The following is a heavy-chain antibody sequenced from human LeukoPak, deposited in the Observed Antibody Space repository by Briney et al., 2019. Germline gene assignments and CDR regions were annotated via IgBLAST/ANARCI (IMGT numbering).Heavy chain of an antibody. CDR3: ARLGLEVGGPNWFDP. V-gene: IGHV3-21*01. CDR2: ISSSSSYI. D-gene: IGHD1-1*01. J-gene: IGHJ5*02. CDR1: GFTFSIFY. Sequence: GGSLRLSCAASGFTFSIFYMSWVRQAPGKGLEWVSSISSSSSYIYYADSVKGRFTISRDNAKNSLYLQMNSLRVEDTAVYYCARLGLEVGGPNWFDPWGQGTLVTVSS.